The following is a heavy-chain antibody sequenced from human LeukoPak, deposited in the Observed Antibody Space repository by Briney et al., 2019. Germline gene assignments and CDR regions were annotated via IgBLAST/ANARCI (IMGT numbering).Heavy chain of an antibody. CDR3: AGVIAVAGGFDY. V-gene: IGHV3-30*19. J-gene: IGHJ4*02. CDR2: ISYDGSNK. Sequence: GGSLRLSCAASGFPFSSHVLSWVRQAPGKGLEWVAVISYDGSNKYYADSVKGRFTISRDNSKNTLYLQMNSLRAEDTAVYYCAGVIAVAGGFDYWGQGTLVTVSS. D-gene: IGHD6-19*01. CDR1: GFPFSSHV.